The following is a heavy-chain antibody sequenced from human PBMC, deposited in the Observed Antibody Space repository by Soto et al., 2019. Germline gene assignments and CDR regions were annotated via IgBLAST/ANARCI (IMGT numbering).Heavy chain of an antibody. CDR1: GFTFSSYA. Sequence: PGGSLRLSCAASGFTFSSYAMHWVRQAPGKGLEWVAVISYDGNNKYYADSVKGRFTISRDNSKNTLYLQMNSLRAEDTAVYYCARDGRAAEAFDIWGQGTMVTVSS. CDR2: ISYDGNNK. J-gene: IGHJ3*02. V-gene: IGHV3-30-3*01. CDR3: ARDGRAAEAFDI. D-gene: IGHD1-26*01.